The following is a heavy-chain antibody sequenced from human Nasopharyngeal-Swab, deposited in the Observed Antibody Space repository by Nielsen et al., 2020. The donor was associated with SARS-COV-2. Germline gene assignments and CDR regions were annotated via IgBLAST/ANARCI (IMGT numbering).Heavy chain of an antibody. D-gene: IGHD2-2*01. CDR1: GFTFTSSA. CDR3: AAPDCSSTSCYDAFDI. Sequence: SVKVSCNASGFTFTSSAVQWVRQARGQPLQWIGRIVVGSGNTNYAKKFQERVTITRDMSTSIAYMELGSLRSEDTAVYYCAAPDCSSTSCYDAFDIWGQGTMVTVSS. J-gene: IGHJ3*02. CDR2: IVVGSGNT. V-gene: IGHV1-58*01.